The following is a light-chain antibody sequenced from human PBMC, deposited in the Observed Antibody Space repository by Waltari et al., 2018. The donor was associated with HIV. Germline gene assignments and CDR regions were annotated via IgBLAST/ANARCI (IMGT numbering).Light chain of an antibody. J-gene: IGKJ2*01. CDR1: QSISGY. Sequence: IQMTQSPSSLSASVGDRVTITCRASQSISGYLNWYQQKPGKAPKILIYAASNLQSGVPSRFIGSASGTDFTLTISSLQPEDFASYYCQQSYRTPYTFGQGTKLEIK. CDR3: QQSYRTPYT. V-gene: IGKV1-39*01. CDR2: AAS.